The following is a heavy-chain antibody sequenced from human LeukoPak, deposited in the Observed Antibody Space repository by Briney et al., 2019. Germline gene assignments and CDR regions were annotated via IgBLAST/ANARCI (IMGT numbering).Heavy chain of an antibody. Sequence: GGSLRLSCAASGFTFDDYGMSWVRQAPGKGLEWVSGINWNGGITGYADSVKGRFTISRDNAKNSLYLQMNSLRAEDTALYYCARAFLAVAGTSAFDIWGQGTMVTVSS. CDR2: INWNGGIT. D-gene: IGHD6-19*01. CDR3: ARAFLAVAGTSAFDI. V-gene: IGHV3-20*04. J-gene: IGHJ3*02. CDR1: GFTFDDYG.